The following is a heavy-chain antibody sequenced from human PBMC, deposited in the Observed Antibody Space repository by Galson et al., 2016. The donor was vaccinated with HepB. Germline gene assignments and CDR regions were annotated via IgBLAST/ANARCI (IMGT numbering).Heavy chain of an antibody. CDR2: IHPTSDGT. Sequence: CQASGYPFIDYSIHWVRQAPGQGLEWMAYIHPTSDGTHYAQKFQGRARVTRDTSITTAYMELSSLTSDATAVYYCARHWGGSSDYWGQGTLVTVSS. D-gene: IGHD2-15*01. CDR3: ARHWGGSSDY. V-gene: IGHV1-2*02. J-gene: IGHJ4*02. CDR1: GYPFIDYS.